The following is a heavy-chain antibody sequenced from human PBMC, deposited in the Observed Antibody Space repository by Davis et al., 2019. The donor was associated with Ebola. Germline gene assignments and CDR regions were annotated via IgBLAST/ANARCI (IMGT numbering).Heavy chain of an antibody. Sequence: AASVKVSCKASGYTFTSYYMHWVRQAPGQGLEWMGWINPNSGGTNYAQKFQGWVTMTRDTSISTVYMELSSLRSEDTAVYYCASDIAVAGTSYYYYGMDVWGQGTTVTVSS. CDR1: GYTFTSYY. V-gene: IGHV1-2*04. CDR2: INPNSGGT. D-gene: IGHD6-19*01. J-gene: IGHJ6*02. CDR3: ASDIAVAGTSYYYYGMDV.